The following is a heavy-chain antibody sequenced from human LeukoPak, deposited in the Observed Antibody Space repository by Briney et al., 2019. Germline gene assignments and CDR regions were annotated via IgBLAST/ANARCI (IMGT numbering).Heavy chain of an antibody. CDR2: INHSGST. J-gene: IGHJ4*02. V-gene: IGHV4-34*01. D-gene: IGHD2-15*01. Sequence: SETLSLTCAVYGGSFSGYYWSWIRQPPGKGLEWIGEINHSGSTNYNPSLKSRVTISVDTSKNQFSLKLSSVTAADTAVYYCASNPLGYCSGGGCYSDYWGQGTLVTVSS. CDR3: ASNPLGYCSGGGCYSDY. CDR1: GGSFSGYY.